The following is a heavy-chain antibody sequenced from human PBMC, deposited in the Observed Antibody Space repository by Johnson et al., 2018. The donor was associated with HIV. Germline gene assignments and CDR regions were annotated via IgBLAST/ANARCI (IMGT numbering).Heavy chain of an antibody. Sequence: VQLAESGGGVVQPGRSPRLSCVASGFMSDEYGLSWVRQAPGKGLEWVSGLNWNGGNIDYADSVKGRYLISRDNDQNSLYLQVNSLRAEDTSLYCCWRRDGGSLSFDLWGQGTMVTVSS. J-gene: IGHJ3*01. CDR2: LNWNGGNI. V-gene: IGHV3-20*04. CDR1: GFMSDEYG. CDR3: WRRDGGSLSFDL. D-gene: IGHD1-26*01.